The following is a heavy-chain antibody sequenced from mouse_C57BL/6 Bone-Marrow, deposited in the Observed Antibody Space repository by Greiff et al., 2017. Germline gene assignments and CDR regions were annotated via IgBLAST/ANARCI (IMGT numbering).Heavy chain of an antibody. Sequence: EVQLQQSGAELVMPGASVKLSCTASGFNIKDDYMHWVKQRPGQGLEWIGWIDPANGNTEYAPKFQGKATITADTSSNTAYLQLSSLTSVDSAVCYCTTEVWYFDYWGQGTTLTVSS. J-gene: IGHJ2*01. V-gene: IGHV14-4*01. CDR3: TTEVWYFDY. CDR2: IDPANGNT. D-gene: IGHD2-10*02. CDR1: GFNIKDDY.